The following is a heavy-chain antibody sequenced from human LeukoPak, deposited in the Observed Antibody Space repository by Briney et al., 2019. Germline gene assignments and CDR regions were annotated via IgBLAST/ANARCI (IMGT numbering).Heavy chain of an antibody. CDR3: ARDRSSWYTEYYYYYGMDV. D-gene: IGHD6-13*01. CDR1: GYTFTSYY. V-gene: IGHV1-46*01. Sequence: ASVKVSCKASGYTFTSYYMHWVRQAPGQGLEWMGIINPSGGSTSYAQKFQGRVTMTRDTSTSTVYMELSSLRSEDTAVYYCARDRSSWYTEYYYYYGMDVWGQGTTVTVSS. CDR2: INPSGGST. J-gene: IGHJ6*02.